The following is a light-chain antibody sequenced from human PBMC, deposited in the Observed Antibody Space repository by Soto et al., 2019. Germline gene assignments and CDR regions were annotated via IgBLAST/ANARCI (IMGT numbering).Light chain of an antibody. CDR3: SSYTSSSPYV. Sequence: QSALTQPASVSGSPGQSITISCTGTSSDVGGYNSVSWYQQHPGKAPKLMIYDVSNRPSGVSNRFSGSKSGNTASLTISGLRAEDEADYYCSSYTSSSPYVFGTGTKLTVL. CDR2: DVS. J-gene: IGLJ1*01. CDR1: SSDVGGYNS. V-gene: IGLV2-14*01.